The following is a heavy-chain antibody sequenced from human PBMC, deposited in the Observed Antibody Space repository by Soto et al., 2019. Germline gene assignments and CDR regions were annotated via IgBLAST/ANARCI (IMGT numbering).Heavy chain of an antibody. Sequence: GGSLRLSCAASGFTFSSYWMSWVRQAPGKGLEWVANIKQDGSEKYYVDSVKGRFTISRDNAKNSLYLQMNSLRAEDTAVYYCARDRTYYYGSGSYPWFDPWGQGTLVTSPQ. CDR1: GFTFSSYW. CDR3: ARDRTYYYGSGSYPWFDP. J-gene: IGHJ5*02. D-gene: IGHD3-10*01. V-gene: IGHV3-7*03. CDR2: IKQDGSEK.